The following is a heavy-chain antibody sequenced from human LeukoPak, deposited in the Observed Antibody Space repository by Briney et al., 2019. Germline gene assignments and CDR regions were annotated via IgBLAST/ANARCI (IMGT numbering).Heavy chain of an antibody. D-gene: IGHD3-10*01. V-gene: IGHV3-23*01. J-gene: IGHJ4*02. CDR3: AKVGALSGSYDYFDY. CDR1: GLTFSSYA. CDR2: ISGSGGST. Sequence: PGASLRLSCAASGLTFSSYAMSWVRQAPGKGLEWVSAISGSGGSTYYADSVKGRFTISRDNSKNTLYLQMNSLRAEDTAVYYCAKVGALSGSYDYFDYWGQGTLVTVSS.